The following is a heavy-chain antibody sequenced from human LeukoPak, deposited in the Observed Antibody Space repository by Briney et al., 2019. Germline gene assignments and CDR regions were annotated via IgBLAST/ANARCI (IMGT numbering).Heavy chain of an antibody. J-gene: IGHJ4*02. CDR2: ISSSSSYI. CDR1: GFTFSSYS. CDR3: ARDSPISGYDPPSVDY. Sequence: GGSLRLSCAASGFTFSSYSMNWVRQAPGKGLEWVSSISSSSSYIYYADSVKGRFTISRDDAKNSLYLQMNSLRAEDTAVYYCARDSPISGYDPPSVDYWGQGTLVTVSS. V-gene: IGHV3-21*01. D-gene: IGHD5-12*01.